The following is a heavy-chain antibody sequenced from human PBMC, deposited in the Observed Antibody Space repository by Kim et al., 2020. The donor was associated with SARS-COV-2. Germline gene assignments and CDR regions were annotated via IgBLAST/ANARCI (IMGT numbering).Heavy chain of an antibody. Sequence: GGSLRLSCAASGFTFSSYSMNWVRQAPGKGLEWVSSISSSNSYIYYADSVKGRFTISRDNAKNSLYLQMNSLRAEDTAVYYCARDLMGLRYFDWLLTEGMAVWGQGTTVTVSS. D-gene: IGHD3-9*01. J-gene: IGHJ6*02. V-gene: IGHV3-21*01. CDR1: GFTFSSYS. CDR3: ARDLMGLRYFDWLLTEGMAV. CDR2: ISSSNSYI.